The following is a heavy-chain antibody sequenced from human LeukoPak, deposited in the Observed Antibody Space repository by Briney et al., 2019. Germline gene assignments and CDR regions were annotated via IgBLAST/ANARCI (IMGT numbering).Heavy chain of an antibody. CDR1: GFTFSSYS. D-gene: IGHD6-6*01. V-gene: IGHV3-48*02. Sequence: GGSLRLSCAASGFTFSSYSMNWVRQAPGKGLEWVSYISSSSSTIYYADSVKGRFTISRDNAKNSLYLQMNSLRDEDTAVYYCAGDMGIAARPACFDYWGQGTLVTVSS. J-gene: IGHJ4*02. CDR3: AGDMGIAARPACFDY. CDR2: ISSSSSTI.